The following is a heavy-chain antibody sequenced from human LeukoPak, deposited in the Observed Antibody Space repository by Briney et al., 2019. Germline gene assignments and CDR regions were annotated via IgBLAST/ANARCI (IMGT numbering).Heavy chain of an antibody. V-gene: IGHV3-23*01. Sequence: GGSLRLSCAASGFTFSSYAMSWVRHAPGKGLEWVSAISGSGGSTYYADSVKGRFTISRDNSKNTLYLQMNSLRVEDTAVYSCAREIRSGWYDGWGQGTLVTVSS. CDR2: ISGSGGST. CDR1: GFTFSSYA. D-gene: IGHD6-19*01. J-gene: IGHJ4*02. CDR3: AREIRSGWYDG.